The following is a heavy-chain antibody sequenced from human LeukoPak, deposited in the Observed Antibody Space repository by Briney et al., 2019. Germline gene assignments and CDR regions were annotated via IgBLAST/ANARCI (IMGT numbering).Heavy chain of an antibody. V-gene: IGHV3-21*01. D-gene: IGHD3-10*01. Sequence: GGSLRLSCAASGFTFSSYSMNWVRQAPGKGLEWVSSISSSSSYIYYADSVKGRFTISRDNAKNSPYLQMNSLRAEDTAVYYCARAGGFGELFEFDYWGQGTLVTVSS. CDR1: GFTFSSYS. J-gene: IGHJ4*02. CDR3: ARAGGFGELFEFDY. CDR2: ISSSSSYI.